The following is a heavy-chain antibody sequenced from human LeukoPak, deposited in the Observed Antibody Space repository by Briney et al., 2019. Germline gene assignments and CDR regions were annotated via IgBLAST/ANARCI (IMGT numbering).Heavy chain of an antibody. CDR1: GFTFSGSA. J-gene: IGHJ6*03. CDR3: TRPPDPVAGGNYYYYYYMDV. V-gene: IGHV3-15*01. CDR2: IKSKTDGGTT. D-gene: IGHD6-19*01. Sequence: GGSLRLSCAASGFTFSGSAMHWVRQAPGKGLEWVGRIKSKTDGGTTDYAAPVKGRFTIPRDDSKNTLYLQMNSLKTEDTAVYYCTRPPDPVAGGNYYYYYYMDVWGKGTTVTVSS.